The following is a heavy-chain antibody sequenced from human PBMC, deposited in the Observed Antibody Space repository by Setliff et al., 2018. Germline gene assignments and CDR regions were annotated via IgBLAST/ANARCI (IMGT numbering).Heavy chain of an antibody. D-gene: IGHD2-8*02. CDR1: GGSFSAYY. Sequence: PSETLSLTCAVYGGSFSAYYWSWVRQPPGKGLEWIGEINHSGSTNYNPSLKSRVTISVDTSKNQLSLKLSSVTAADTALYYCTVYNTGSSKDHYWGQGTPVTVSS. CDR3: TVYNTGSSKDHY. CDR2: INHSGST. V-gene: IGHV4-34*01. J-gene: IGHJ4*02.